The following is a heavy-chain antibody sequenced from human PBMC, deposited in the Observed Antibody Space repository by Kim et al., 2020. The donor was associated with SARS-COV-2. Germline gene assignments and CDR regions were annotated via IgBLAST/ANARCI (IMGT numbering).Heavy chain of an antibody. D-gene: IGHD3-3*01. V-gene: IGHV3-48*03. CDR1: GFTFSSYE. CDR3: ARRPSTYYDFWSGYLGH. J-gene: IGHJ4*02. CDR2: ISSSGSTI. Sequence: GGSLRLSCAVSGFTFSSYEMNWVRQAPGKGLEWVSYISSSGSTIYYADSVKGRFTISRDNAKNSLYLQMNSLRAEDTAVYYCARRPSTYYDFWSGYLGHWGQGTLVTVSS.